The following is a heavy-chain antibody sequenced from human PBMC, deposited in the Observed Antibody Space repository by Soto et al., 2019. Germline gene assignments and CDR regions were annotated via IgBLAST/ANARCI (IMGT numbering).Heavy chain of an antibody. CDR1: GGSISSGGYY. Sequence: SETLSLTCTVSGGSISSGGYYWSWIRQHPGKGLEWIGEIYYSGSTYYNPSLKSRVTISVDTSKDQFSLKLSSVTAADTAVYYCTRRYGSSFDYWGQGTLVTVSS. D-gene: IGHD6-13*01. J-gene: IGHJ4*02. CDR2: IYYSGST. CDR3: TRRYGSSFDY. V-gene: IGHV4-31*03.